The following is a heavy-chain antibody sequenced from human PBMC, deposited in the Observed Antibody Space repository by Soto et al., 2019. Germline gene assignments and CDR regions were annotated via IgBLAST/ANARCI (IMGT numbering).Heavy chain of an antibody. CDR3: ARHPLYGDYRSFDY. V-gene: IGHV4-39*01. Sequence: KASETLSLTCTVSGGSISSSSYYWGWIRQPPGEGLEWFGSIYYSGSTYYNPSLKSRVTVSVDTSKNQFSLKLSSVTAADTAVYYCARHPLYGDYRSFDYWGQGTLVTVSS. D-gene: IGHD4-17*01. J-gene: IGHJ4*02. CDR1: GGSISSSSYY. CDR2: IYYSGST.